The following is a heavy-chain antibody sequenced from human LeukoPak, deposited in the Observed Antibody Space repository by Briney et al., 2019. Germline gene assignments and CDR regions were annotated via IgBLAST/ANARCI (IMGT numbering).Heavy chain of an antibody. CDR2: ISYDGSNK. J-gene: IGHJ4*02. CDR1: GFTFSSYA. D-gene: IGHD3-9*01. V-gene: IGHV3-30*04. Sequence: PGRSLRLSCAASGFTFSSYAMHWVRQAPGKGLEWVAVISYDGSNKYYADSVKGRFTISRDNSKNTQYLHVNSLRAEDMAVYYCARDLFVRYFDWFHPLLGYWGQGTLVTVSS. CDR3: ARDLFVRYFDWFHPLLGY.